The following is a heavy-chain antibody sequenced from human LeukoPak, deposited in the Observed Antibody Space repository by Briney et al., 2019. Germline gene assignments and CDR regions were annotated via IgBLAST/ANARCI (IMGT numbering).Heavy chain of an antibody. CDR3: ARHTEGSGSYSKYYDYGMDV. CDR2: IYLGDSDT. Sequence: GESLKISCKGSGYSFTSYWIAWVRQMPGKGLEWMGIIYLGDSDTRYSPSFQGQVTISADKSISTAYLQWGSLKASDSAMYYCARHTEGSGSYSKYYDYGMDVWGQGTTVTVSS. V-gene: IGHV5-51*01. D-gene: IGHD3-10*01. CDR1: GYSFTSYW. J-gene: IGHJ6*02.